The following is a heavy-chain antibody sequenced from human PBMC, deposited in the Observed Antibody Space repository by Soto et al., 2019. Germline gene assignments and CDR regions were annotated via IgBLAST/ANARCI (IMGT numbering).Heavy chain of an antibody. CDR2: ISMSGSYK. V-gene: IGHV3-11*06. CDR3: ASRGHCSNGQCHPFDS. J-gene: IGHJ4*02. D-gene: IGHD2-8*01. CDR1: DFSLSGSY. Sequence: VQLVESGGALVKPGGSLRLSCVGSDFSLSGSYMSWVRQAPGKGLEWLSFISMSGSYKTYAASVEGRFTISRDNVKNILYLQRDSLRAEDTAVYYCASRGHCSNGQCHPFDSWGQGTQVTVSS.